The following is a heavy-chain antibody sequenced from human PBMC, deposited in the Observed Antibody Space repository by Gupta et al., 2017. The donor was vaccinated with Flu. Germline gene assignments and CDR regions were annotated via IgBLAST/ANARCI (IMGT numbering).Heavy chain of an antibody. CDR2: ISGSGSIT. J-gene: IGHJ4*02. Sequence: EVQLLESGGGLVQPGGSLRLSCAASGFPFSTYAMSWVRQAPGKGLEWVSGISGSGSITYYADSVKGRFAISRDNSKNTLYLQMNSLRAEDTAVYFCAPLETNYYGSGSSPIDSWGQGTLVTVSS. V-gene: IGHV3-23*01. CDR1: GFPFSTYA. CDR3: APLETNYYGSGSSPIDS. D-gene: IGHD3-10*01.